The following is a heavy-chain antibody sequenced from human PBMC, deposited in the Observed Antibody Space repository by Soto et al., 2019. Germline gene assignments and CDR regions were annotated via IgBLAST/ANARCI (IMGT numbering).Heavy chain of an antibody. Sequence: GGSLRLSCAASGFTFSSYWMSWVRQAPGKGLEWVANIKQDGSEKYYVDSVKGRFTISRDNAKNSLYLQMNSLRAEDTAVYYCARSLWGYCSGGSCSIFDYWGQGTLVTVSS. CDR2: IKQDGSEK. D-gene: IGHD2-15*01. V-gene: IGHV3-7*01. CDR1: GFTFSSYW. J-gene: IGHJ4*02. CDR3: ARSLWGYCSGGSCSIFDY.